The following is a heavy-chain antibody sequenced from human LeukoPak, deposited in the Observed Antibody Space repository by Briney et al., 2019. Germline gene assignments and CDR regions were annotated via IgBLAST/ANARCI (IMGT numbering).Heavy chain of an antibody. CDR3: ASYYYDSSGYPTPHAFDI. CDR2: ISGSGGST. V-gene: IGHV3-23*01. J-gene: IGHJ3*02. D-gene: IGHD3-22*01. CDR1: GFTFSNYA. Sequence: PGGSLRLSCAASGFTFSNYAMTWVRQGPGKGLEWVSTISGSGGSTHYADSVKGRFIISRDNSKITLYLQMNSLRAEDTAVYYCASYYYDSSGYPTPHAFDIWGQGTMVTVSS.